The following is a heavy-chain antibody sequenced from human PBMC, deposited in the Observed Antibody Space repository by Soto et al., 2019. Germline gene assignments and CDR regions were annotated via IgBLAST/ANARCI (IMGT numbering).Heavy chain of an antibody. Sequence: GGSLRLSCAASGFTFSDYYMSWIRQAPGKGLEWVSYISSSGSTIYYADSVKGRFTISRDNAKNSLYLQMNSLRAEDTAVYYCARDIWVLHMYDAFDIWGQGTMVTVSS. V-gene: IGHV3-11*01. CDR2: ISSSGSTI. CDR3: ARDIWVLHMYDAFDI. D-gene: IGHD2-21*01. J-gene: IGHJ3*02. CDR1: GFTFSDYY.